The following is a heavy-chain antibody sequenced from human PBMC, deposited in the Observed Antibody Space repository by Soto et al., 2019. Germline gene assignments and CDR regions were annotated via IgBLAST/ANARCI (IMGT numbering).Heavy chain of an antibody. Sequence: EVQLLESGGGLVQPGGSLRLSCAASGFTFSSYAMSWVRQAPGKGLEWVSIIGVGGGDRYYPESVKGRFTISRDNSRDTLYLEMNSLXXXXXXXXXXARVRFGELVWGQGTLVT. CDR2: IGVGGGDR. CDR1: GFTFSSYA. D-gene: IGHD3-10*01. CDR3: ARVRFGELV. V-gene: IGHV3-23*01. J-gene: IGHJ4*02.